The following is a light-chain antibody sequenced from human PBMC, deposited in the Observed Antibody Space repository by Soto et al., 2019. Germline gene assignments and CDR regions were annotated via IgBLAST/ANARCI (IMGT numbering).Light chain of an antibody. J-gene: IGLJ1*01. CDR1: SSDVDDYNF. Sequence: QSALAQPAAVSGSPGQSITISCTGTSSDVDDYNFVSWYQQHPGKAPKLMIYDVSNRPSGVSNRFSGSKSANTASLTLSGLQAEDEADYYCTSYTSSSTFYVFGTGTKVTVL. V-gene: IGLV2-14*01. CDR2: DVS. CDR3: TSYTSSSTFYV.